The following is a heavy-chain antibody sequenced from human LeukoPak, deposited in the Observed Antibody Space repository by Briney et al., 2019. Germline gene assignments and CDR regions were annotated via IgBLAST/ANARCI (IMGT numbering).Heavy chain of an antibody. J-gene: IGHJ3*02. CDR3: ARDEVEYQPLYMHDAFDI. V-gene: IGHV3-30*01. CDR1: GFTFSSYA. Sequence: HPGGSLRLSCAASGFTFSSYAMHWVRQAPGKGLEWVAVISYDGSNKYYADSVKGRFTISRDNSKNTLYLQMNSLRAEDTVVYYCARDEVEYQPLYMHDAFDIWGQGTVVTVSS. D-gene: IGHD2-2*02. CDR2: ISYDGSNK.